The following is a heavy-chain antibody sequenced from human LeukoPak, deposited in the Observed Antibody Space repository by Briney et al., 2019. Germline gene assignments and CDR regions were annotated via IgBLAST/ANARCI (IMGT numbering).Heavy chain of an antibody. J-gene: IGHJ4*02. Sequence: GGSLRLSCAASGYTFSSYGMHWVRQAPGKGLEWVAFIRYDGSNKYYADSVKGRFTISRDNSKNTLYLQMNSLRAEDTAVYYCAKIWFGELSTDYWGQGTLVTVSS. D-gene: IGHD3-10*01. V-gene: IGHV3-30*02. CDR3: AKIWFGELSTDY. CDR1: GYTFSSYG. CDR2: IRYDGSNK.